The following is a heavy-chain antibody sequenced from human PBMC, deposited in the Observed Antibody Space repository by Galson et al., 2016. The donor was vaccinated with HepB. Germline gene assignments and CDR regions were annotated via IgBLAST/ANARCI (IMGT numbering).Heavy chain of an antibody. CDR1: GNSLSEVS. V-gene: IGHV1-24*01. Sequence: SVKVSCKVSGNSLSEVSMHWVRQAPGKGLEWMGGFDPEDGETIYAQNFQGRVTMTEDTSTDTAYLELSSLTSEDTAVYYCAVDLRWAPLRSADDWGQGTLVTVS. D-gene: IGHD1-26*01. CDR3: AVDLRWAPLRSADD. J-gene: IGHJ4*01. CDR2: FDPEDGET.